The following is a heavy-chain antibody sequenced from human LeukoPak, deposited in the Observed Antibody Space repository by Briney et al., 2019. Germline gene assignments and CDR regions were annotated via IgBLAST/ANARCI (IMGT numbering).Heavy chain of an antibody. Sequence: SETLSLTCTVSGVSISSHCWSWIRQPPRKGLEWIGGSTNHNPSLKSRVTISVDTSKNQSSLKLSSVTAADTAVYYCARRFVMVRGVLKEDAFDIWGQGTMVSVSS. V-gene: IGHV4-59*08. CDR3: ARRFVMVRGVLKEDAFDI. CDR2: GST. J-gene: IGHJ3*02. D-gene: IGHD3-10*01. CDR1: GVSISSHC.